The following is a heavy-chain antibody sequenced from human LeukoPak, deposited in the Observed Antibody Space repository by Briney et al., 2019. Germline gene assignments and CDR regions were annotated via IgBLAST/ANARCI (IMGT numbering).Heavy chain of an antibody. CDR3: ARALTVVTRIDY. D-gene: IGHD4-23*01. Sequence: GGSLRLSCAASGFTFSSYSMNWVRQAPGKGLEWVSSISSSSYIYYADSVKGRFTISRDDAKNSLYLQMNSLRAEDTAVYYCARALTVVTRIDYWGQGTLVTVSS. V-gene: IGHV3-21*01. J-gene: IGHJ4*02. CDR2: ISSSSYI. CDR1: GFTFSSYS.